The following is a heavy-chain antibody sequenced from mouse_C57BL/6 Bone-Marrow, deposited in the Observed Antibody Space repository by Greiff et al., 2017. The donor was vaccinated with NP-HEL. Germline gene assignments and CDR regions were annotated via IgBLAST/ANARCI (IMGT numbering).Heavy chain of an antibody. D-gene: IGHD1-1*01. Sequence: QVQLQQSGPELVKPGASVKISCKASGYAFSSSWMNWVKQRPGKGLEWIGRIYPGDGDTNYNGKFTGKATLTADKSSSTAYMQLRSLTSDDSAVYFCAPYYYGSSYWYFDVWGTGTTVTVSS. CDR2: IYPGDGDT. CDR3: APYYYGSSYWYFDV. J-gene: IGHJ1*03. CDR1: GYAFSSSW. V-gene: IGHV1-82*01.